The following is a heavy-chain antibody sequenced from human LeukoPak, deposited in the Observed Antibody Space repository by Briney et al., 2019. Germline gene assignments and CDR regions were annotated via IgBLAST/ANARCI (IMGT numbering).Heavy chain of an antibody. CDR2: ISAYNGNT. V-gene: IGHV1-18*01. CDR1: GYTFTSYG. CDR3: ARGPYYDFWIHPYYYYYYMDV. Sequence: ASVKVSCKASGYTFTSYGISWVRQAPGQGLEWMGWISAYNGNTNYAQKFQGRVTMTTDTSTSTAYMELRSLRSEGTAVYYCARGPYYDFWIHPYYYYYYMDVWGKGTTVTVSS. D-gene: IGHD3-3*01. J-gene: IGHJ6*03.